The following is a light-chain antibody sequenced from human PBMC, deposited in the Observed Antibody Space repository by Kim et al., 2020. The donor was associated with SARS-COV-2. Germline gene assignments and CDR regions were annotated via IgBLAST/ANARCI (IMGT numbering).Light chain of an antibody. Sequence: DIQMTQSPSTLSASVGDRVTITCRASQSISSWLAWYQQKPGKAPKLLIYDASSLESGVPSRFSGSGSGTEFTLTISSLQPDDFATYYCKQYNSYLYTCGQGTKLEI. CDR2: DAS. CDR1: QSISSW. V-gene: IGKV1-5*01. J-gene: IGKJ2*01. CDR3: KQYNSYLYT.